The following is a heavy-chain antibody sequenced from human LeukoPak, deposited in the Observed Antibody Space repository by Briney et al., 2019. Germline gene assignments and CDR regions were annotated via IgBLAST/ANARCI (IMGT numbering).Heavy chain of an antibody. Sequence: KSGGSLSLSCAPSGFILSSLRMKWVRPPPGKRLEWVSSISSSSSQIYHADSVKGRFTIYRENAKSTLYLQMNSLTAEDTAVHCCARDAVFFAETSVRGIIDDLLSWGQGTLVTVSS. CDR3: ARDAVFFAETSVRGIIDDLLS. CDR2: ISSSSSQI. CDR1: GFILSSLR. V-gene: IGHV3-21*01. J-gene: IGHJ5*02. D-gene: IGHD3-10*01.